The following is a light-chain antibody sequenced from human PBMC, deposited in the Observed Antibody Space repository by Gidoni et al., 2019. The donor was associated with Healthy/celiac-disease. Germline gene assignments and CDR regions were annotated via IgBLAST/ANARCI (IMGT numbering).Light chain of an antibody. CDR3: QACDSSTGVV. V-gene: IGLV3-1*01. J-gene: IGLJ2*01. Sequence: SYEMTQPPSGAVSPGQTSSITCAGDKLGDKYACWYQQKPGQSPVLVIDQDSKRPSGIPERFSGSNSGNTATLTISGTQAMDEADYYCQACDSSTGVVFGGGTKLTVL. CDR1: KLGDKY. CDR2: QDS.